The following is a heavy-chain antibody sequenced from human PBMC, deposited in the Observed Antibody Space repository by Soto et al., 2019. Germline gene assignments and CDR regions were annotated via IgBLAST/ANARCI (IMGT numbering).Heavy chain of an antibody. CDR2: IYYSGST. CDR1: GGSISSYY. D-gene: IGHD6-13*01. CDR3: AREYSSSWSARRFDY. J-gene: IGHJ4*02. Sequence: SETLSLTCTVSGGSISSYYWSWIRQPPGKGLEWIGYIYYSGSTNYNPSLKSRVTISVDTSKNQFSLKLSSVTAADTAVYYCAREYSSSWSARRFDYWGQGTLVTVSS. V-gene: IGHV4-59*01.